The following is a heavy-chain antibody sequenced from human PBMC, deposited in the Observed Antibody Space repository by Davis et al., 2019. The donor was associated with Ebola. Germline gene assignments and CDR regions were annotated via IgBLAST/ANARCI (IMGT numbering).Heavy chain of an antibody. CDR2: ISGSGGST. J-gene: IGHJ6*02. V-gene: IGHV3-23*01. D-gene: IGHD2-21*02. CDR1: GFTFGSFW. CDR3: AKDMAYCGGDCPEYYYYYGMDV. Sequence: PGGSLRLSCAASGFTFGSFWMNWVRQAPGKGLEWVSAISGSGGSTYYADSVKGRFTISRDNSKNTLYLQMNSLRAEDTAVYYCAKDMAYCGGDCPEYYYYYGMDVWGQGTTVTVSS.